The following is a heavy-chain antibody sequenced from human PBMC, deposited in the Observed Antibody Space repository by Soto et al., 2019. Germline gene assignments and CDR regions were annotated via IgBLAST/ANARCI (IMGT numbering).Heavy chain of an antibody. V-gene: IGHV1-18*01. J-gene: IGHJ1*01. CDR3: ARDHHFLSPLWENDYFQY. CDR2: ISAYNGNT. D-gene: IGHD3-3*02. Sequence: QDQLVQSGAEVKKPGASVKVSCKASGYTFTSYGISWVRQAPGQGLEWMGWISAYNGNTNYAQKLQGRVTMTTDTSTSTAYMELSSLRSDDTAVYYRARDHHFLSPLWENDYFQYWGQGTLVTVSS. CDR1: GYTFTSYG.